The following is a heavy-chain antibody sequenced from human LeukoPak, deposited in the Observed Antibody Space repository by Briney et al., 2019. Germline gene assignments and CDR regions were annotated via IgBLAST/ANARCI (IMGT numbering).Heavy chain of an antibody. J-gene: IGHJ5*02. CDR3: AKDSSSCLYDWFDP. CDR1: GFTFSSYG. CDR2: ISYDGSNK. Sequence: GGSLRLSCAASGFTFSSYGMHWVRQAPGKGLEWVAVISYDGSNKYYADSVRGRFTISRDNSKNTLYLQMNSLRAEDTAVYYCAKDSSSCLYDWFDPWGQGTLVTVS. D-gene: IGHD6-13*01. V-gene: IGHV3-30*18.